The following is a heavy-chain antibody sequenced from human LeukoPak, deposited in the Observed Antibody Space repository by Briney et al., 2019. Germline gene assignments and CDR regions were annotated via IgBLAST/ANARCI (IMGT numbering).Heavy chain of an antibody. CDR1: GGSLSSYS. Sequence: SETLSLTCTVSGGSLSSYSWSWVRQPPGRGLEWIGRIYTSGSTNYNPSLKSRVTMSVDTSKNQFSLKLSSVTAADTAVYYCARDNGYSGYDWGQGTLVTVSS. J-gene: IGHJ4*02. CDR2: IYTSGST. V-gene: IGHV4-4*07. D-gene: IGHD5-12*01. CDR3: ARDNGYSGYD.